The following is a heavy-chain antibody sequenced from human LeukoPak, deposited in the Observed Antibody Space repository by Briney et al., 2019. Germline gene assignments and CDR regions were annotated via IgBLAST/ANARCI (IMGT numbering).Heavy chain of an antibody. J-gene: IGHJ6*03. V-gene: IGHV4-61*02. CDR3: ARDFYNYGYPTYMDV. Sequence: PSETLSLTCTVSGGSISSGSYYWSWIRQPAGKGLEWIGRIYTSGSTNYNPSLKSRVTMSIDTSKNQFSLSLTSVTAADTAVYFCARDFYNYGYPTYMDVWGKGITVTVSS. CDR1: GGSISSGSYY. D-gene: IGHD5-18*01. CDR2: IYTSGST.